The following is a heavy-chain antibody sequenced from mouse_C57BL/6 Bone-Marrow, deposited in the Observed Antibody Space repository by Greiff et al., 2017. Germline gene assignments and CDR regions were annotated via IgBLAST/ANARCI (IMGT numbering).Heavy chain of an antibody. J-gene: IGHJ1*03. D-gene: IGHD1-2*01. Sequence: QVQLQQSGAELVRPGTSVKLSCKASGYTFTNYWIGWAQQRPGHGLEWLGDIYPGGGDTNYNAKFKGKAKLTADKSSSTAYMHFSSLTSEDSASYYCASYYGNWYFEVGGTGTTVTVSS. V-gene: IGHV1-63*01. CDR1: GYTFTNYW. CDR3: ASYYGNWYFEV. CDR2: IYPGGGDT.